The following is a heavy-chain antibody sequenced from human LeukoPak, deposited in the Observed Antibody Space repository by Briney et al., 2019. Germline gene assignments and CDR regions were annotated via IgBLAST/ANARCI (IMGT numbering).Heavy chain of an antibody. J-gene: IGHJ4*02. CDR2: IYQSGST. D-gene: IGHD5-24*01. Sequence: SETLSLTCTVSNFSISSGYYWGWIRQPPGRGLEWIVSIYQSGSTYYNPSLNSRVTLSIEMSKNQFSLKLSSVTAADTAVYYCARNRDGYNSFDYWGQGTLVTVSS. CDR1: NFSISSGYY. V-gene: IGHV4-38-2*02. CDR3: ARNRDGYNSFDY.